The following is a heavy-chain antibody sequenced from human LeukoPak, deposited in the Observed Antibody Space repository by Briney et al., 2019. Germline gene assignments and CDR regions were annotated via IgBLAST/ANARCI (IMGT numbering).Heavy chain of an antibody. CDR3: ARDRWLQSQRYFDY. D-gene: IGHD5-24*01. CDR1: GFTFSSYS. CDR2: ISTSSIYI. Sequence: GGSLRPSCAASGFTFSSYSMNWVRQAPGKGLEWVSSISTSSIYIYYADSVKGRFTISRDNAKNSLYLQMNSLRAEDTAVYYCARDRWLQSQRYFDYWGQGSLVTVSS. V-gene: IGHV3-21*01. J-gene: IGHJ4*02.